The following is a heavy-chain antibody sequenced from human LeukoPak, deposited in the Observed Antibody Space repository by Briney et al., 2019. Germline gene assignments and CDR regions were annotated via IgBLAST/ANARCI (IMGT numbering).Heavy chain of an antibody. J-gene: IGHJ4*02. Sequence: PSQTLSLTCTVSGGSISSGDYYWSWIRQPPGKGLEWIGYIYYSGSTYYNPSFKSRVTISVDTSKNQFSLKLSSVTAADTAVYYCARRTPGSYFDYWGQGTLVTVSS. D-gene: IGHD1-14*01. V-gene: IGHV4-30-4*08. CDR3: ARRTPGSYFDY. CDR1: GGSISSGDYY. CDR2: IYYSGST.